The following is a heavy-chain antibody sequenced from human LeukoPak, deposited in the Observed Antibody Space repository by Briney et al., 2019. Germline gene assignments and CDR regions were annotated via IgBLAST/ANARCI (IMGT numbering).Heavy chain of an antibody. Sequence: ASVKVSCKASGYTFTGYYMHWVRQAPGQGLEWMGWINPNSGGTNYAQKFQGRVTMTRDTSISTAYMELSRLRSDDTAVYYCAREGGYSYGYLPDYWGQGTLVTVSS. CDR1: GYTFTGYY. CDR2: INPNSGGT. V-gene: IGHV1-2*02. CDR3: AREGGYSYGYLPDY. D-gene: IGHD5-18*01. J-gene: IGHJ4*02.